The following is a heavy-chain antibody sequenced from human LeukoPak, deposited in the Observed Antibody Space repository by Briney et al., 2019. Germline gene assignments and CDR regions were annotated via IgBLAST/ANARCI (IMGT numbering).Heavy chain of an antibody. J-gene: IGHJ4*02. V-gene: IGHV3-30-3*01. CDR2: ISYDGSNK. D-gene: IGHD1-26*01. Sequence: GGSLRLSCAASGFTFSSYAMHWVRQAPGKGLEWVAVISYDGSNKYYADSMKGRFTISRDNSKNTLYLQMNSLRAEDTAVYYCARDSWELSTYYFDYWGQGTLVTVSS. CDR1: GFTFSSYA. CDR3: ARDSWELSTYYFDY.